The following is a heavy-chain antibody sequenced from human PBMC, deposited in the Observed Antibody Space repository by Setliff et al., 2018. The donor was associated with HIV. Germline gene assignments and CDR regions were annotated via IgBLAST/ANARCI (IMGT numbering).Heavy chain of an antibody. V-gene: IGHV4-59*01. CDR2: IHYSGST. D-gene: IGHD6-19*01. CDR3: ARDASGWQTLDY. J-gene: IGHJ4*02. Sequence: SETLSLTCTVSGGSISSYYWSWIRQPPGKGLEWIGYIHYSGSTNYNPSLKSRVTISVDTSKNQFSLKLSSVTAADTAVYYCARDASGWQTLDYWGQGTLVTSPQ. CDR1: GGSISSYY.